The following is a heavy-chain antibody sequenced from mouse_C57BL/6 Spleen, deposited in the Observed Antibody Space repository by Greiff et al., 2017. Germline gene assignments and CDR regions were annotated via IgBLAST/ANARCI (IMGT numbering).Heavy chain of an antibody. D-gene: IGHD1-1*01. Sequence: EVQLQQSGPELVKPGASVKMSCKASGYTFTDYNMHWVKQSHGKSLEWIGYINPNNGGTSYNQKFKGKATLTVNKSSSTAYMELRSLTSEDSAVYYCARNYGSSYGDYAMDYWGQGTSVTVSS. J-gene: IGHJ4*01. CDR1: GYTFTDYN. CDR3: ARNYGSSYGDYAMDY. V-gene: IGHV1-22*01. CDR2: INPNNGGT.